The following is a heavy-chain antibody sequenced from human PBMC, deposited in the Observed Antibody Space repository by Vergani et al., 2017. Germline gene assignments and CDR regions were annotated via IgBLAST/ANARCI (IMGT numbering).Heavy chain of an antibody. Sequence: QVQLVQSGAEVKKPGASVKVSCKASGYTFTSYYMHWVRQAPGQGLEWMGWISAYNGNTNYAQKLQGRVTMTTDTSTSTADMELRSLRSDDTAVYYCGGARYEGGAGWFDPWGQGTLVTVSS. CDR2: ISAYNGNT. CDR1: GYTFTSYY. V-gene: IGHV1-18*04. J-gene: IGHJ5*02. D-gene: IGHD1-14*01. CDR3: GGARYEGGAGWFDP.